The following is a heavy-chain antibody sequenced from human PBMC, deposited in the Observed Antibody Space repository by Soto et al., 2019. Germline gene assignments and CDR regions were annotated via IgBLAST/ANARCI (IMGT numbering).Heavy chain of an antibody. V-gene: IGHV4-30-2*01. Sequence: SETLSLTCAVSGGSMSRGGQSWSWIRQPPGKGLEWLGFIYYTGSTNYNPSLKSRVTISVDTSKNQFSLKLSSVTAADTAVYYCARGPLGVGATSFVDYLGQGTLVTVSS. D-gene: IGHD1-26*01. CDR3: ARGPLGVGATSFVDY. J-gene: IGHJ4*02. CDR1: GGSMSRGGQS. CDR2: IYYTGST.